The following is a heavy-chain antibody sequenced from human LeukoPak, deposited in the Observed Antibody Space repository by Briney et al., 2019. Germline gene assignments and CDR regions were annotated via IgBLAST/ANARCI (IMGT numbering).Heavy chain of an antibody. CDR2: ISGSGGST. CDR1: GFTFSSYA. V-gene: IGHV3-23*01. J-gene: IGHJ5*02. Sequence: PGGSLRLSCAASGFTFSSYAMSWVRQAPGKGLEWISAISGSGGSTYYANSVKGRFTISRDNSKNTLYLQMNSLRAEDTAVYYCAKAPRGGLERHWFDPWGQGTLVTVSS. CDR3: AKAPRGGLERHWFDP. D-gene: IGHD1-1*01.